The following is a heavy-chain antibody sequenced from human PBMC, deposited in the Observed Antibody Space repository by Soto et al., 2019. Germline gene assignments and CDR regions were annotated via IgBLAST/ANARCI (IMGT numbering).Heavy chain of an antibody. J-gene: IGHJ6*02. CDR3: GRGPSPRAPAGGTPYYYAMDV. Sequence: GASVKVSCKVSGYDFTAYDINWVRQASGQGLEWMGWMNPINGATGSARRFQGRVSMARNTATATAYLELTSLRSDDSAAYFCGRGPSPRAPAGGTPYYYAMDVWGQGTTVTVSS. D-gene: IGHD2-2*01. CDR1: GYDFTAYD. CDR2: MNPINGAT. V-gene: IGHV1-8*02.